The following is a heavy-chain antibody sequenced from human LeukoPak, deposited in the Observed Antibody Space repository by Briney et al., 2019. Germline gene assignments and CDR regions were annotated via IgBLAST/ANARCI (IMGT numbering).Heavy chain of an antibody. CDR1: GFTFSNHG. Sequence: GGSLRLSCAASGFTFSNHGMNWVRQAPGKGPEWLSGVSPPGGGTYYADSVKGRFTISRDDSENTLSLQMNSLRVEDTAIYYCARDLAWGAFDYWGQGTLVTVSS. J-gene: IGHJ4*02. CDR2: VSPPGGGT. CDR3: ARDLAWGAFDY. V-gene: IGHV3-23*01. D-gene: IGHD7-27*01.